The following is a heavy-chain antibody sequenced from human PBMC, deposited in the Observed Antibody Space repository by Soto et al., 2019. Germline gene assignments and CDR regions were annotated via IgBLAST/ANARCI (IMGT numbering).Heavy chain of an antibody. CDR1: GFAFSDYN. V-gene: IGHV3-21*01. CDR2: ISISSTYI. CDR3: ARDPRKYSYDTTGNFGWFDP. D-gene: IGHD3-22*01. J-gene: IGHJ5*02. Sequence: GGSLRLSCAARGFAFSDYNMNWVRQAPGKGLEWVSSISISSTYIYYADSVKGRFTISRDNAQNSLYLQMNSLSADDTALYYCARDPRKYSYDTTGNFGWFDPWGQGTLVTVSS.